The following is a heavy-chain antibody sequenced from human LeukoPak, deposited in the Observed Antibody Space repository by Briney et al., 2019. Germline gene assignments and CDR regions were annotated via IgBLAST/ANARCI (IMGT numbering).Heavy chain of an antibody. J-gene: IGHJ2*01. CDR1: DFTFSNYW. D-gene: IGHD3-10*01. CDR2: IKGDGSKM. V-gene: IGHV3-7*01. CDR3: ARETGHSYWNFDL. Sequence: GGSLRLSCAASDFTFSNYWMSWVRQAPGKGLEWVANIKGDGSKMYYVDSVKGRFTISRDNAKNSLSLQMNSLRAEDTAVYYCARETGHSYWNFDLWGRGTLVTVSS.